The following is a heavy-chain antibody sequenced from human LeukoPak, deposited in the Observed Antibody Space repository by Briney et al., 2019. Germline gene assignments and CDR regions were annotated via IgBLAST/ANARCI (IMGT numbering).Heavy chain of an antibody. Sequence: SQTLSLTCTVSGGSISSGGYYWSWIRQPPGKGLEWIGYIYHSGSTYYNPSLKSRVTISVDRSKNQFSLKLSPVTAADTAVYYCARGSDVVVPAAIPYYMDVWGKGTTVTVSS. CDR2: IYHSGST. CDR1: GGSISSGGYY. CDR3: ARGSDVVVPAAIPYYMDV. D-gene: IGHD2-2*01. J-gene: IGHJ6*03. V-gene: IGHV4-30-2*01.